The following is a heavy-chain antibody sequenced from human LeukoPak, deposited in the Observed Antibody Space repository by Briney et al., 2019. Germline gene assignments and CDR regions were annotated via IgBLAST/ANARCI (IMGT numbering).Heavy chain of an antibody. V-gene: IGHV3-23*01. CDR2: IRGSGARA. D-gene: IGHD5-12*01. Sequence: GGSLRLSCAASGFPFSSSDMTWVRQAPGRGLEWVSAIRGSGARASYAVSVTGPFTISTYNSKNALFLQMNIMRVEGPAVYYCAKLVPPMLYFGRGAMVTDSP. CDR3: AKLVPPMLY. J-gene: IGHJ4*02. CDR1: GFPFSSSD.